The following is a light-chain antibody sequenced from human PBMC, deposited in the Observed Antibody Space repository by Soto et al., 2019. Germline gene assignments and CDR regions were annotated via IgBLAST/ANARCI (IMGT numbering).Light chain of an antibody. CDR1: QSVSSY. V-gene: IGKV3-11*01. Sequence: EIVLTQSPATLSLSPGERATLSCRASQSVSSYLAWYQQKPGQAPRLLIYDASNRATGIPARFSGSGSRTDFTLTISSLEPEDFAVYYCQQRSNWTFGGGTKVEIK. CDR3: QQRSNWT. J-gene: IGKJ4*01. CDR2: DAS.